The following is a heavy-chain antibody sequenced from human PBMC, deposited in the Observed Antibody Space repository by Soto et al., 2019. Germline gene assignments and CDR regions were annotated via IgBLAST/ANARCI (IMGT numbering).Heavy chain of an antibody. CDR2: ISGGGDAT. D-gene: IGHD3-10*01. J-gene: IGHJ2*01. CDR1: GFTFINYA. Sequence: EVQLLESGGGLVQPGGSLRLSCAASGFTFINYAMNWVRQAPGKGLQWVATISGGGDATFYAGSVKGRFTFSRDNSRNTASLQMNSLGADDTAVYYCARKVLGSTIRPDHWYFDLWGRGILVTVSS. CDR3: ARKVLGSTIRPDHWYFDL. V-gene: IGHV3-23*01.